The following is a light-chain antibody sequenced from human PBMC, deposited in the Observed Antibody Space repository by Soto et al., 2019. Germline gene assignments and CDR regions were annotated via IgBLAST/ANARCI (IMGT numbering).Light chain of an antibody. CDR2: DSS. CDR3: QQYYDWPT. CDR1: QSVSRS. Sequence: EIVLKHSLGTLSLSPCERATRSFSASQSVSRSLAWYQQKPGQPPRLLIYDSSTRATGVPARFSGSGSGTEFTLPISSLQSEDFAVYFCQQYYDWPTFGQGTKVDI. J-gene: IGKJ1*01. V-gene: IGKV3-15*01.